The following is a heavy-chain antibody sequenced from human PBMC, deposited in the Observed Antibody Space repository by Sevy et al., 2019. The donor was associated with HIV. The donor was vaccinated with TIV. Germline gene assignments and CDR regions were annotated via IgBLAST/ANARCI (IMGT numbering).Heavy chain of an antibody. CDR1: GFTFSSYA. V-gene: IGHV3-30-3*01. J-gene: IGHJ6*02. Sequence: GGSLRLSCAASGFTFSSYAMHWVRQAPGKGLEWVAVISYNGSNKYYADSVKGRLTISGDNSKNTLHLQMNSLIAEDTAVYYCARVAQQLVLFYGMDVWGQGTTVTVSS. CDR2: ISYNGSNK. CDR3: ARVAQQLVLFYGMDV. D-gene: IGHD6-13*01.